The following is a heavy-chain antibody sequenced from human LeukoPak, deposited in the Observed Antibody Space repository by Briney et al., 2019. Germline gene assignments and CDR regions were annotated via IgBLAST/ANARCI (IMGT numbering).Heavy chain of an antibody. CDR2: INSDGSST. D-gene: IGHD6-13*01. CDR1: GFTFSSNW. J-gene: IGHJ4*02. V-gene: IGHV3-74*01. Sequence: GGSLRLSCAASGFTFSSNWMHWVRQGPGKGLVWVSRINSDGSSTNYADSVKGRLTISRDNAKNTLYLQMNSLRAEDTAVYYCAKAGGSAWYEYWGQGSLVTVSS. CDR3: AKAGGSAWYEY.